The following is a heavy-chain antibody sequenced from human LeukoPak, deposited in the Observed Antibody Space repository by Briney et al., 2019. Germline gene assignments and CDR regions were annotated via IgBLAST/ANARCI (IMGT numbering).Heavy chain of an antibody. CDR2: IYYSGST. CDR1: GGSLSSYY. V-gene: IGHV4-59*01. J-gene: IGHJ4*02. Sequence: SETLSLTCTVSGGSLSSYYWSWIRQPPGKGLEWIGYIYYSGSTNYNPSLKSRVTISVDTSKNQFSLKLSSVTAADTAVYYCARDSGISSGYYSDFDYWGQGTLVTVSS. D-gene: IGHD3-22*01. CDR3: ARDSGISSGYYSDFDY.